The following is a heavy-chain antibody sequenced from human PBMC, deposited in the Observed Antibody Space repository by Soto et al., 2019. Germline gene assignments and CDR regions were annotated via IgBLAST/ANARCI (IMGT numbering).Heavy chain of an antibody. Sequence: GGSLRLSCAASGFTFSSYAMSWVRQAPGKGLEWVSAISGSGGSTYYADSVKGRFTISRDNSKNTLYLQMNSLRAEDMAVYYCAKDYDFWSGDYYYYMDVWGKGTTVTVSS. CDR2: ISGSGGST. CDR1: GFTFSSYA. J-gene: IGHJ6*03. D-gene: IGHD3-3*01. V-gene: IGHV3-23*01. CDR3: AKDYDFWSGDYYYYMDV.